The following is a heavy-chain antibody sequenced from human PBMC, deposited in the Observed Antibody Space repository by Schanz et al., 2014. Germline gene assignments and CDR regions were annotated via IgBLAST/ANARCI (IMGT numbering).Heavy chain of an antibody. Sequence: QLQLQESGPGLVKPSETLSLTCTVSGGSIRRSTYYWGWIRQPPGKGLEWVASIYNSGSAYYGPSSKSGVTISVETSKTQFSLRLNSVTASDTAVYYCVRQLLWFGESGVDTWGQGTLVVVSS. J-gene: IGHJ5*02. CDR2: IYNSGSA. D-gene: IGHD3-10*01. CDR1: GGSIRRSTYY. V-gene: IGHV4-39*01. CDR3: VRQLLWFGESGVDT.